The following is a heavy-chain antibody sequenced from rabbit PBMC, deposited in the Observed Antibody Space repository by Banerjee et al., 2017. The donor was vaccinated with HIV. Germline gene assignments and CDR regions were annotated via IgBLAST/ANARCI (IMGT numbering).Heavy chain of an antibody. J-gene: IGHJ3*01. V-gene: IGHV1S45*01. D-gene: IGHD3-3*01. Sequence: QEQLEESGGGLVQPEGSLTLTCTASGFSFSSSYWICWVRQAPGKGLEWIACIYSGSGSTWYASWAKGRFTISKTSSTTVTLQMTSLTGADTATYFCARGLVAGVLDLWGQGTLVTVS. CDR3: ARGLVAGVLDL. CDR1: GFSFSSSYW. CDR2: IYSGSGST.